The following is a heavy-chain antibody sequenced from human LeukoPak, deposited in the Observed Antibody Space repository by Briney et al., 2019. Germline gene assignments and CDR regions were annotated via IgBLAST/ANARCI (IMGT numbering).Heavy chain of an antibody. J-gene: IGHJ3*02. CDR1: GYTFTSYG. D-gene: IGHD3-10*01. Sequence: ASVTVPCKASGYTFTSYGISWVRQAPGQGLEWMGWISAYNGNTNYAQKLQGRVTMTTDTSTSTAYMELRSLRSDDTAVYYCARDSRFVVYGSDAFDIWGQGTMVTVSS. CDR2: ISAYNGNT. V-gene: IGHV1-18*01. CDR3: ARDSRFVVYGSDAFDI.